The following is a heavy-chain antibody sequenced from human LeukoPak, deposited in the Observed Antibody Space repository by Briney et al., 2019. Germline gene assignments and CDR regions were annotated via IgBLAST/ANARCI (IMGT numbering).Heavy chain of an antibody. Sequence: GGSLRLSCAASGFSFDDYGMSWVRQAPGKGLEWVSGINWNGGSTGYADSVKGRFTISRDNAKNSLYLQMNSLRAEDTAVYYCAIVRDYYGSGSYYWAFDYWGQGTLVTVSS. D-gene: IGHD3-10*01. J-gene: IGHJ4*02. V-gene: IGHV3-20*04. CDR3: AIVRDYYGSGSYYWAFDY. CDR2: INWNGGST. CDR1: GFSFDDYG.